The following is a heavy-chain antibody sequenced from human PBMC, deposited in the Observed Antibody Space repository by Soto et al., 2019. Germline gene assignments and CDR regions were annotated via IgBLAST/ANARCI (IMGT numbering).Heavy chain of an antibody. D-gene: IGHD4-17*01. J-gene: IGHJ4*02. CDR2: ISYDGSNK. CDR3: ARDQVKGTMTIL. Sequence: GSLRLSCAASGFTFINYAMHWVRQAPGKGLEWVAVISYDGSNKYYADSVKGRFTISRDNSKNTMYLQMNSLSAEDTAVYHCARDQVKGTMTILWGQGTLVTVSS. CDR1: GFTFINYA. V-gene: IGHV3-30-3*01.